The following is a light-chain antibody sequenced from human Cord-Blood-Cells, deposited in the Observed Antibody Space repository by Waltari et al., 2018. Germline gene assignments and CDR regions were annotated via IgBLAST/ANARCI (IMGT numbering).Light chain of an antibody. V-gene: IGKV3-20*01. CDR2: GAS. J-gene: IGKJ5*01. CDR3: QQYGSSPRIT. Sequence: EIVLTQSPGTLSLSPGERATLSCRASLSVSSSYLAWSQQKPGQAPRLLIYGASSRATGIPDRFSGSGSGTHFTLTISRLEPEDIAVNYCQQYGSSPRITCGQGTRLEIK. CDR1: LSVSSSY.